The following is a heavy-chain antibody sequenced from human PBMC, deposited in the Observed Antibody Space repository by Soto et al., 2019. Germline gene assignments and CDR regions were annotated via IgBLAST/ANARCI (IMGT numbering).Heavy chain of an antibody. CDR3: ARHPGRPYYYYGMDV. D-gene: IGHD2-15*01. V-gene: IGHV1-69*12. J-gene: IGHJ6*02. CDR2: IIPIFGTA. CDR1: GGTFSTYA. Sequence: QVQLVQSGAEVKKPGSSVKVSCKASGGTFSTYAISWVRQAPGQGLEWMGGIIPIFGTADYAQKFQGRVTITGDESTSTAYMELSSLRSQDTAVYYCARHPGRPYYYYGMDVWGQGTTVTVSS.